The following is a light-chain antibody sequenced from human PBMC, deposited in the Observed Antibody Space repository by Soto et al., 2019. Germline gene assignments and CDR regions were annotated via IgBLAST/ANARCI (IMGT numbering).Light chain of an antibody. CDR3: QQYNKWPPGGIT. Sequence: IVMPQPAVTLSVSPAETANLSLRATQSVGSNLAWYQQKHGQAPRLLISGASTRATGITARFSGSGSGTEFTLTINSLQPEDFAVYYCQQYNKWPPGGITFGQGTRLEI. CDR1: QSVGSN. CDR2: GAS. J-gene: IGKJ5*01. V-gene: IGKV3-15*01.